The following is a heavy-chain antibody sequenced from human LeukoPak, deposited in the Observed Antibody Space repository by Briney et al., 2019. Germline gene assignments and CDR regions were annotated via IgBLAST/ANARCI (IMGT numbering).Heavy chain of an antibody. V-gene: IGHV3-21*01. J-gene: IGHJ4*02. CDR3: ARSCSSTSCSDY. Sequence: GGSLRLSCAASGFTFSSYSMNWVRQAPGKGLEWVSSISSSSSYIYYADSVMGRFTISRDNAKNSLYLQMNSLRAEDTAVYYCARSCSSTSCSDYWGQGTLVTVSS. CDR1: GFTFSSYS. D-gene: IGHD2-2*01. CDR2: ISSSSSYI.